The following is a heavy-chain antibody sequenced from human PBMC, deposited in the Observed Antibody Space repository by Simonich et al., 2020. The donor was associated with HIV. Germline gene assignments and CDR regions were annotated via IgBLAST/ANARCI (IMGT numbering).Heavy chain of an antibody. CDR1: GGTFSSYA. CDR2: IIPIIHPA. D-gene: IGHD3-22*01. J-gene: IGHJ6*03. V-gene: IGHV1-69*04. CDR3: ATTGHYDSSTYYYYYYYMDV. Sequence: QVQLVQSGAEVKKPGSSVKVSCKASGGTFSSYAISWVRQAPGQGLEWMGRIIPIIHPANYERKFQGRVTIAADKSTSTAYMELSSLRSEDTAVYYCATTGHYDSSTYYYYYYYMDVWGKGTTVTVSS.